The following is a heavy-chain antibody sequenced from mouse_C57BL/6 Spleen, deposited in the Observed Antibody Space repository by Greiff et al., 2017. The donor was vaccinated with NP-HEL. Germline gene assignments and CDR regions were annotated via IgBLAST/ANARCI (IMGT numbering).Heavy chain of an antibody. Sequence: DVQLQESGPVLARPGASVKMSCKTSGYTFTSYWMHWVKQRPGQGLEWIGAVYPGNSDTSYNQKFKGKAKLTAVTSASTAYMELSSLTNEDSAVYYCTRGGYYGSSYYFDYWGQGTTLTVSS. CDR1: GYTFTSYW. D-gene: IGHD1-1*01. J-gene: IGHJ2*01. CDR3: TRGGYYGSSYYFDY. V-gene: IGHV1-5*01. CDR2: VYPGNSDT.